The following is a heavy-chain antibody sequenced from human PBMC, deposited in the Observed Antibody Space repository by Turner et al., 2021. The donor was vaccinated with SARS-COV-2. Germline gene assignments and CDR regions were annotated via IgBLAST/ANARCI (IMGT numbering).Heavy chain of an antibody. V-gene: IGHV1-24*01. CDR1: GYTLIELS. D-gene: IGHD3-10*01. J-gene: IGHJ4*02. CDR2: VDPEDAET. Sequence: QVQLVQSGAEVKKPGASVKVSCTVSGYTLIELSMHWVRQAPGKGLEWMGGVDPEDAETIYAQKFQGRVTMTEDTSTDTAYMELSSLRSEDTAVYYCASSLSVRGVKGDFDYWGQGTLVTVSS. CDR3: ASSLSVRGVKGDFDY.